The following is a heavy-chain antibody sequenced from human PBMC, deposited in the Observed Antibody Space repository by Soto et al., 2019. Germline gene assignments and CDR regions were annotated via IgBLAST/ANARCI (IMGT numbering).Heavy chain of an antibody. CDR2: IYYSGST. V-gene: IGHV4-30-4*01. J-gene: IGHJ6*02. Sequence: PSETLSLTYPVSGGSIISGDYYWSWISQPPGKGLEWIGYIYYSGSTYYNPSLKSRVTISVDTSKNQSSLKLSSVTAADTAVYYCARAYGDSYGMDVWGQGTTVTVSS. D-gene: IGHD4-17*01. CDR3: ARAYGDSYGMDV. CDR1: GGSIISGDYY.